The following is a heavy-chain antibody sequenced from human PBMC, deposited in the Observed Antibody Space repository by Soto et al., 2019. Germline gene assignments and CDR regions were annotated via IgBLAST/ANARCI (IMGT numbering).Heavy chain of an antibody. D-gene: IGHD3-9*01. CDR1: GYTFTGYY. V-gene: IGHV1-2*04. Sequence: ASVKVSCKASGYTFTGYYMHWVRQAPGQGLEWMGWINPNSGGTNYAQKFQGWVTMTRDTSISTAYMELSRLRSDDTAVYYCARDRYYDILTGYSGYYYGMDVWGQGTTVTVSS. J-gene: IGHJ6*02. CDR3: ARDRYYDILTGYSGYYYGMDV. CDR2: INPNSGGT.